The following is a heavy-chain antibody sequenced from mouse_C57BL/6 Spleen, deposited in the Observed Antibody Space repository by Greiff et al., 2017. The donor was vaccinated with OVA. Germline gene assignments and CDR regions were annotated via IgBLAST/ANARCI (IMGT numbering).Heavy chain of an antibody. V-gene: IGHV1-54*01. D-gene: IGHD1-1*01. Sequence: VKLQESGAELVRPGTSVKVSCKASGYAFTNYLIEWVKQRPGQGLEWIGVINPGSGGTNYNEEFKGKATLTADKSSSTAYMQLSSLTSEDSAVYFCARSGGSSYNAMDYWGQGTSVTVSS. CDR1: GYAFTNYL. J-gene: IGHJ4*01. CDR3: ARSGGSSYNAMDY. CDR2: INPGSGGT.